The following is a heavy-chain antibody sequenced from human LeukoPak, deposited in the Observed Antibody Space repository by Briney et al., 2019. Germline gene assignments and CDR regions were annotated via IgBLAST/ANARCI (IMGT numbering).Heavy chain of an antibody. CDR3: AKNSSGGYSDY. CDR2: ISTYTGYS. D-gene: IGHD6-19*01. Sequence: ASVKVSCKASAYTFTSSGISWVRQAPGQWLEWMGWISTYTGYSKFAQNLQGRVTMTADTSTSTAYMELSSLRSDDTAVYYCAKNSSGGYSDYWGQGTLVTVSS. V-gene: IGHV1-18*01. CDR1: AYTFTSSG. J-gene: IGHJ4*02.